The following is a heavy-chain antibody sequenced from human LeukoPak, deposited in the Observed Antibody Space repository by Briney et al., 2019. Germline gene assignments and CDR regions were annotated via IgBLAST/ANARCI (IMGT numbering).Heavy chain of an antibody. CDR3: ARDFWAHWYFDL. Sequence: GGSLRLSCVAPGLTLSNYWMSWVRQAPGKGLEWVATIKPDGSEKYYVDSVKGRFTISRDNAKRSLFLQMDSLRAEDTAVYYCARDFWAHWYFDLWGRGTLVTVSS. CDR1: GLTLSNYW. CDR2: IKPDGSEK. J-gene: IGHJ2*01. D-gene: IGHD3-3*01. V-gene: IGHV3-7*01.